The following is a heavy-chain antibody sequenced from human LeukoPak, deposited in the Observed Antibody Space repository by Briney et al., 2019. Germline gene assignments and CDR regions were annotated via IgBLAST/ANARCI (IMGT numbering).Heavy chain of an antibody. CDR3: ARVRRYYFDGSRYYSSYYFDS. CDR1: GGSFSGYY. CDR2: MFYTGTT. J-gene: IGHJ4*02. D-gene: IGHD3-22*01. Sequence: PSETLSLTCAVYGGSFSGYYWSWIRQPPGKGLEWIGFMFYTGTTNYNPSLKGRVTMSIDTSKSQFSLNLSSVSAADAAVYYCARVRRYYFDGSRYYSSYYFDSWGQGSLVTVSS. V-gene: IGHV4-59*01.